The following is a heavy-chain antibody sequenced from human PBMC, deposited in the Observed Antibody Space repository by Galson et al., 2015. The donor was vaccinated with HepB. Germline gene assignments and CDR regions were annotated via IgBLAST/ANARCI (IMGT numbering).Heavy chain of an antibody. CDR3: ARHYDRAFEDAFDI. J-gene: IGHJ3*02. V-gene: IGHV3-21*01. D-gene: IGHD3-22*01. CDR1: GFTFRRYN. Sequence: SLRLSCAASGFTFRRYNIHWVRQAPGKGLEWVSSISSTSSHLYYADSVKGRFTISRDSAKNSVSLQMNSLRVEDTAVYYCARHYDRAFEDAFDIWGQGTMVTVSS. CDR2: ISSTSSHL.